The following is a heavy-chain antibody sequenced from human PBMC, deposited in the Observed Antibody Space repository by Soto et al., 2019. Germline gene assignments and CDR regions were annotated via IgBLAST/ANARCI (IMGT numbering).Heavy chain of an antibody. CDR1: GFTFRSFT. CDR2: ISSNSAYI. V-gene: IGHV3-21*01. J-gene: IGHJ5*02. CDR3: TRDASRDSSARGWFDP. D-gene: IGHD6-13*01. Sequence: GGSLRLSCAASGFTFRSFTMNWVRQAPGKGLEWVSTISSNSAYIYYTDALRGRFTISRDNAKNSLHLQMNSLRAEDTAGYYCTRDASRDSSARGWFDPWGPGTLVTVSS.